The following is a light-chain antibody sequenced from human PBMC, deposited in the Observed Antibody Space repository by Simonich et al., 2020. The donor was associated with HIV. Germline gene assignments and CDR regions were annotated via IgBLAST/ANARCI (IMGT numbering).Light chain of an antibody. Sequence: IVMTQSPATLSVSPGERATLSCRASQSIASNLAWYQQTPGQAPRLLIYGASSRATGVPARFSGSVCGTEFSLTISSMQSEDFAVYYCQQYNNWPSPFTFGPGTKVDIK. J-gene: IGKJ3*01. CDR2: GAS. V-gene: IGKV3-15*01. CDR1: QSIASN. CDR3: QQYNNWPSPFT.